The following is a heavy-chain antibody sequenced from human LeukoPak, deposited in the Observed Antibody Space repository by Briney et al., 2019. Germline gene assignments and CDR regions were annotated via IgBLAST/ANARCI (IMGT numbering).Heavy chain of an antibody. CDR2: FDPEDGET. D-gene: IGHD2-2*01. CDR1: GYTLTELS. CDR3: ATAPRHTHVQLLWAPFDP. V-gene: IGHV1-24*01. J-gene: IGHJ5*02. Sequence: ASVKVSCKVSGYTLTELSMHWVRQAPGKGLEWMGGFDPEDGETIYAQKFQGRVTMTEDTSTDTAYMELSSLRSEDTAVYYRATAPRHTHVQLLWAPFDPWGQGTLVTVSS.